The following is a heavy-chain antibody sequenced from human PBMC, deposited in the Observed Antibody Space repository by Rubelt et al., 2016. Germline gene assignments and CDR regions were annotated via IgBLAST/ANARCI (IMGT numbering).Heavy chain of an antibody. CDR1: GGSISSGSYY. J-gene: IGHJ4*02. CDR2: VYYSGRT. CDR3: ARDHPIVVGCVYY. D-gene: IGHD3-22*01. Sequence: QLQLQESGPGLVKPSETLSLTCTVSGGSISSGSYYWGWIRQPPGKELEWLGSVYYSGRTYYKPSLQSRASMSADTSKNQISLKLGCTTAAVTAVYYCARDHPIVVGCVYYWGQGTLVTVAS. V-gene: IGHV4-39*07.